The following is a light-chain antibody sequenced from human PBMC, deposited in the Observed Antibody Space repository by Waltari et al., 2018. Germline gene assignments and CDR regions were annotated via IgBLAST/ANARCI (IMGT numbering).Light chain of an antibody. J-gene: IGLJ1*01. CDR2: SNK. V-gene: IGLV1-44*01. Sequence: QSVLTQPPSASGTPGQRVTISCSGSSSSIGSNAVNWYRQLPGAAPKLLIWSNKHRPSGGPARFSGSKSSTSASLAISGLQSEDEADFYCATWDDSLNGYVFGTGTKVTVL. CDR1: SSSIGSNA. CDR3: ATWDDSLNGYV.